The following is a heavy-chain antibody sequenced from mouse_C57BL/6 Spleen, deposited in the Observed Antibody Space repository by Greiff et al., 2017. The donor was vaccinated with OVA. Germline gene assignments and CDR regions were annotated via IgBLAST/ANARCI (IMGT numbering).Heavy chain of an antibody. D-gene: IGHD1-1*01. J-gene: IGHJ2*01. CDR1: GFNIKDDY. V-gene: IGHV14-4*01. Sequence: VQLQQSGAELVRPGASVKLSCTASGFNIKDDYMHWVKQRPEQGLEWIGWIDPENGDTEYASKFQGKAPITADTSSNTAYLQLSSLTSEDTAVYYCTTDYYGSSYGYWGQGTTLTVSS. CDR2: IDPENGDT. CDR3: TTDYYGSSYGY.